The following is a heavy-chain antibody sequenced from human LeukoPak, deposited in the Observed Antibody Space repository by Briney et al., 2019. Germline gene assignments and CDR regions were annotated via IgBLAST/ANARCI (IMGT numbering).Heavy chain of an antibody. CDR1: GGSISSYY. Sequence: SETLSLTCTVSGGSISSYYWSWIRQPPGKGLEWIGWSYHRGSTSYNPSLKSRVTISVDTSKNQFSLKLSSVTAADTAVYYCARGHRVMATITGGFDYWGQGTLVTVSS. V-gene: IGHV4-59*01. J-gene: IGHJ4*02. CDR2: SYHRGST. CDR3: ARGHRVMATITGGFDY. D-gene: IGHD5-24*01.